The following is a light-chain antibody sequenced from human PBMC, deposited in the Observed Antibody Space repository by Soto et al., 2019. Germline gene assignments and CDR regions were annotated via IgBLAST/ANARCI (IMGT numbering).Light chain of an antibody. CDR3: QQFYNTPLT. Sequence: EIVVTQSPGSLSVSLVERATINCKSSQSILYRSNNKNHLAWYQQKPRQPPKLLINWASTRESGVPDRFSGSGSGTDFTLTISSLQAEDVAVYYCQQFYNTPLTFGGGTKVDIK. J-gene: IGKJ4*01. CDR2: WAS. V-gene: IGKV4-1*01. CDR1: QSILYRSNNKNH.